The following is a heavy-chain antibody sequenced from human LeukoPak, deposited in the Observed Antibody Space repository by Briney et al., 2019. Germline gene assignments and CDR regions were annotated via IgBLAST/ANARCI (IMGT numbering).Heavy chain of an antibody. J-gene: IGHJ4*02. CDR2: ISYDGNNK. D-gene: IGHD3-3*01. Sequence: GGSLRLSCAASGFTFSSNAMHWIRQAPGKGLGWVAVISYDGNNKYYVDSVKGRFTISRDNSKNTLYLQVNSLRAEDTAVYYCARGTYDFSSDYYNPPFDYWGQGTLVTVSS. CDR1: GFTFSSNA. CDR3: ARGTYDFSSDYYNPPFDY. V-gene: IGHV3-30-3*01.